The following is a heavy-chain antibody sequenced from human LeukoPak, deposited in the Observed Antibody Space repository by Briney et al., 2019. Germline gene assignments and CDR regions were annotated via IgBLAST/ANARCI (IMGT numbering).Heavy chain of an antibody. CDR3: ARVTGYMTEDYFDY. CDR2: IYYSGST. V-gene: IGHV4-59*01. CDR1: GGSISSYY. D-gene: IGHD6-13*01. J-gene: IGHJ4*02. Sequence: ETLSLTCTVSGGSISSYYWSWIRQPPGKGLEWIGYIYYSGSTNYNPSLKSRVTISVDTSKNQFSLRLSSVTAADTAVYYCARVTGYMTEDYFDYWGQGTLITVSS.